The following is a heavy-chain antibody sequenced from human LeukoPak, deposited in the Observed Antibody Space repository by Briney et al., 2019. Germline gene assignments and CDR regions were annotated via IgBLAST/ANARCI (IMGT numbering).Heavy chain of an antibody. Sequence: PSETLSLTCTVSGGSISSSNYYWGWIRQPPGKGLEWIGNIYYSGSTYYNPSLKSRVTISVDTSKNQFSLKLSSVTAADTAVYYCARGLYNIAAAGTRLTNWFDPWGQGTLVTVSS. CDR2: IYYSGST. D-gene: IGHD6-13*01. CDR3: ARGLYNIAAAGTRLTNWFDP. J-gene: IGHJ5*02. V-gene: IGHV4-39*07. CDR1: GGSISSSNYY.